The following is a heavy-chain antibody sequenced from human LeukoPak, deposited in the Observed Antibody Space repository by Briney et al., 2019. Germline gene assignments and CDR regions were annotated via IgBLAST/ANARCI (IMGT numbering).Heavy chain of an antibody. D-gene: IGHD3-9*01. CDR1: GFTVSSNY. CDR2: ISGSGGST. Sequence: PGGSLRLSCAASGFTVSSNYMSWVRQAPGKGLEWVSAISGSGGSTYYADSVKGRFTISRDNSKNTLYLQMNSLRAEDTAVYYCANNPGVYPHYDILTGYPIRRAFDIWGQGTMVTVSS. J-gene: IGHJ3*02. CDR3: ANNPGVYPHYDILTGYPIRRAFDI. V-gene: IGHV3-23*01.